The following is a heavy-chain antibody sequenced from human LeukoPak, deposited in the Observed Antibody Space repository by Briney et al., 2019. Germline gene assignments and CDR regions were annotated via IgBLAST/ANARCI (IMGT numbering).Heavy chain of an antibody. CDR1: GYSFTSYW. CDR3: ATSESQTKFDY. Sequence: GESLKISCKGSGYSFTSYWIGWVRQMPGKGLEWIGIIFPGDSDTTYSPSLQGQVTISADKSINTAYLQWSSLRASDTAMYYCATSESQTKFDYWGQGTLVTVSS. V-gene: IGHV5-51*01. CDR2: IFPGDSDT. J-gene: IGHJ4*02. D-gene: IGHD1/OR15-1a*01.